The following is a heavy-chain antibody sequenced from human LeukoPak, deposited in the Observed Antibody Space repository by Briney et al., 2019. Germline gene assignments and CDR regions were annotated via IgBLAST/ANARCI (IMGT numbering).Heavy chain of an antibody. CDR2: INAGNGNA. V-gene: IGHV1-3*01. Sequence: ASVKVSCKASGYTFTSFAMHWVRQAPGQSLEWMGGINAGNGNAKYSQKFQGRVSITRDTSARTAYMELTSLKSEDTAVYYCARSPNPSGSPYYFDYWGQGTLVTVSS. CDR3: ARSPNPSGSPYYFDY. D-gene: IGHD1-26*01. CDR1: GYTFTSFA. J-gene: IGHJ4*02.